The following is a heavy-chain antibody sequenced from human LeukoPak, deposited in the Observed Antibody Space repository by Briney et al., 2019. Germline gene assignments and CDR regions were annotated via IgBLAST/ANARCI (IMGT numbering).Heavy chain of an antibody. CDR2: ISSSSYI. CDR3: ARGLNCSSTSCYLDYFDY. V-gene: IGHV3-21*01. CDR1: EFTFSSYS. J-gene: IGHJ4*02. Sequence: GGSLRLSCAASEFTFSSYSMNWVRQAPGKGLEWVSSISSSSYIYYADSVKGRFTISRDNAKNSLYLQMNSLRAEDTAVYYCARGLNCSSTSCYLDYFDYWGQGTLVTVSS. D-gene: IGHD2-2*01.